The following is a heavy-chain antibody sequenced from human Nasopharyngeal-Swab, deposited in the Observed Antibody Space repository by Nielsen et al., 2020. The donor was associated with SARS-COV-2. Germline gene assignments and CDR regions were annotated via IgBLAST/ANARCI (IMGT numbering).Heavy chain of an antibody. J-gene: IGHJ6*03. V-gene: IGHV3-15*01. CDR2: IKSKPDGGTT. CDR1: GFTFSNAW. CDR3: SVVTSMDV. Sequence: GGSLRLSCAASGFTFSNAWMSWVRQAPGKGLEWVGRIKSKPDGGTTDYAAPVKGRFTISRDDSKNTLYLQMNSLKTEDTAVYYCSVVTSMDVWGKGTTVTVSS. D-gene: IGHD2-21*02.